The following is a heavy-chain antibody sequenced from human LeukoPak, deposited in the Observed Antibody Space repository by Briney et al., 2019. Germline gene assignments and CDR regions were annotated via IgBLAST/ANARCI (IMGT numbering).Heavy chain of an antibody. CDR3: AIGGDSSTSCYRCFNY. V-gene: IGHV5-51*01. D-gene: IGHD2-2*02. J-gene: IGHJ4*02. CDR2: IYRGDSDT. CDR1: GYRFTNYW. Sequence: GESLKISCKGLGYRFTNYWIGWVRQMPGKGLEWRGIIYRGDSDTRYSPSFQGQVTISADKSISTAYLQWSSLKASDTAMYYCAIGGDSSTSCYRCFNYWGQGTPVTVSS.